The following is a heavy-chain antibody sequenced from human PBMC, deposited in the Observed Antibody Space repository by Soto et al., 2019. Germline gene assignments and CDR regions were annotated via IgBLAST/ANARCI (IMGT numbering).Heavy chain of an antibody. J-gene: IGHJ6*02. CDR1: GGSISSSSYY. Sequence: KPSETLSLTCTVSGGSISSSSYYWGWIRQPPGKGLEWIGSIYYSGSTYYNPSLKSRVTISVDTSKNQFSLKLSSVTAADTAVYYCARAPPPPIESYYYYGMDVWGQGTTVTVSS. V-gene: IGHV4-39*01. CDR3: ARAPPPPIESYYYYGMDV. CDR2: IYYSGST.